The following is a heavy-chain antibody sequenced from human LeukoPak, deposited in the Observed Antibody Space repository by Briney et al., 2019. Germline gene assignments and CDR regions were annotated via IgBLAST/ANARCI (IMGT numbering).Heavy chain of an antibody. J-gene: IGHJ4*02. CDR1: GFTFSSYG. Sequence: GGSLRLSCAASGFTFSSYGMHWVRQAPGKGLEWVAFIRYDGSNKYYADSVKGRFTISRDNSKNTLYLQMNSLTVDDTAVYYCARDPSSYSPWGFDFWGQGTLVTVSS. CDR2: IRYDGSNK. CDR3: ARDPSSYSPWGFDF. D-gene: IGHD2-2*01. V-gene: IGHV3-30*02.